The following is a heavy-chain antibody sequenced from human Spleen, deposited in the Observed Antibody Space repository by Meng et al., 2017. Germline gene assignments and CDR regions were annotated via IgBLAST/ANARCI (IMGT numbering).Heavy chain of an antibody. CDR2: IKQDGSEK. V-gene: IGHV3-7*03. CDR3: AKGDRYYYDSSGYYLDY. J-gene: IGHJ4*02. Sequence: GSLKISCAASGFTFSSYWMSWVRQAPGKGLEWVANIKQDGSEKHYVDPVKGRFTISRDNAKNSLYLQMNSLRAEDTALYYCAKGDRYYYDSSGYYLDYWGQGTLVTVSS. CDR1: GFTFSSYW. D-gene: IGHD3-22*01.